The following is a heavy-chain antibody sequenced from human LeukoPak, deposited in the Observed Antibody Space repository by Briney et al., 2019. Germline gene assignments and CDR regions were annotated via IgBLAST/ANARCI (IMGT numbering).Heavy chain of an antibody. CDR3: GRGIGVYGLVFVY. D-gene: IGHD3-10*01. J-gene: IGHJ4*01. Sequence: GGSLRLSCAASRFTFNSYAMSWVRQAPGKGLEWVAVISYDGSNKYYADSVKGRFTISRDNSKNTLYLQMNSLRAEDTAVYYCGRGIGVYGLVFVYWG. V-gene: IGHV3-30-3*01. CDR1: RFTFNSYA. CDR2: ISYDGSNK.